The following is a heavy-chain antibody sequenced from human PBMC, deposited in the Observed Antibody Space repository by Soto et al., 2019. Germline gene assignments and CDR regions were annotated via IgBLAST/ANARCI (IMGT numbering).Heavy chain of an antibody. V-gene: IGHV4-30-4*01. D-gene: IGHD5-18*01. CDR1: GGSISSGDYY. CDR2: IYYSGST. J-gene: IGHJ4*02. Sequence: KASETLSLTCTVSGGSISSGDYYWSWIRQPPGKGLEWIGYIYYSGSTYYNPSLKSRVTISVGTSKNQFSLKLSSVTAADTAVYYCARDGRSRGYSYGLDYWGQGTLVTVSS. CDR3: ARDGRSRGYSYGLDY.